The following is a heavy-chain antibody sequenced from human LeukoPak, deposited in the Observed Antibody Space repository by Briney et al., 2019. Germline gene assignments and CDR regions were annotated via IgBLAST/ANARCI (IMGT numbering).Heavy chain of an antibody. Sequence: QPGRSLRLSCAASGVTFDDYAMHWVRQAPGKGLEWVSGISWNSGSIGYADSVEGRFTISRDNAKNSLYLQMNSLRAEDTALYYCAKDKEAGTAGYYYGMDVWGQGTTVTVSS. CDR1: GVTFDDYA. CDR3: AKDKEAGTAGYYYGMDV. V-gene: IGHV3-9*01. CDR2: ISWNSGSI. D-gene: IGHD1-7*01. J-gene: IGHJ6*02.